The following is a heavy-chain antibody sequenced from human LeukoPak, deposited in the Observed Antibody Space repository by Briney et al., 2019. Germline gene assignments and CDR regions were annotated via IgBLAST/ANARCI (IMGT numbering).Heavy chain of an antibody. CDR1: GGTFSSYA. Sequence: SVKVSCKASGGTFSSYAISWVRQAPGQGLEWMGGIIPIFGTANYAQKFQGRVTITADESTSTAYMEPSSLRSEDTAVYYCAREGFHYYYYMDVWGKGTTVTVSS. V-gene: IGHV1-69*01. D-gene: IGHD3-10*01. J-gene: IGHJ6*03. CDR2: IIPIFGTA. CDR3: AREGFHYYYYMDV.